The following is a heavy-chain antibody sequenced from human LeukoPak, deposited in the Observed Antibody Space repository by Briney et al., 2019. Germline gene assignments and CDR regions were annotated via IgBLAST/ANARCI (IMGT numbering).Heavy chain of an antibody. J-gene: IGHJ4*02. D-gene: IGHD1-26*01. CDR3: ARGREWELLSMGEGVDY. V-gene: IGHV4-4*02. CDR1: GGSISSSNW. Sequence: PSETLSLTCAVSGGSISSSNWWSWIRQPPGKGLEWIGEIYHSGSTNYNPSLKSRVTISVDKSKTQFSLKLSSVTAADTAVYYCARGREWELLSMGEGVDYWGQGTLVTVSS. CDR2: IYHSGST.